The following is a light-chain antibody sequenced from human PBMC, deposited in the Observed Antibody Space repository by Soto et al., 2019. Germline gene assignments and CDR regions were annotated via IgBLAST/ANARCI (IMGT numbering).Light chain of an antibody. Sequence: QSALTQPPSASGSPGQSVTISCTGTSSDVGTYIYVSWYQHHPGKATKLIIYESRKRPSGVPDRFSGYKSGDTASLTVSGLQAEDEADYYCGSYAGGNQPYVFGPGTNLTVL. CDR2: ESR. CDR3: GSYAGGNQPYV. V-gene: IGLV2-8*01. J-gene: IGLJ1*01. CDR1: SSDVGTYIY.